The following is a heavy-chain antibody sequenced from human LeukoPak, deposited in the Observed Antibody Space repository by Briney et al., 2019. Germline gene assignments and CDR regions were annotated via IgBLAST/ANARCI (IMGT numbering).Heavy chain of an antibody. CDR3: ASGIGAAADYFYYYMDV. CDR2: INHSGNT. D-gene: IGHD6-13*01. Sequence: PSETLSLTCAISGGSFGGYYWSYIRQPPGKGLEWIGVINHSGNTYYNPSLKSRVTISLDTSKNQFSLKLSSVTAADTAVYYCASGIGAAADYFYYYMDVWGKGTTVTVSS. J-gene: IGHJ6*03. CDR1: GGSFGGYY. V-gene: IGHV4-34*01.